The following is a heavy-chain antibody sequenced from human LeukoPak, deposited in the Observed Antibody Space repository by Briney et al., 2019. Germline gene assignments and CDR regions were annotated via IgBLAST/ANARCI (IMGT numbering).Heavy chain of an antibody. D-gene: IGHD6-19*01. Sequence: GASVKVSCKASGGTFSSYAISWVRQAPGQGLEWMGRIIPILCIANYAQKFQGRVTITADKSASTAYMELSSLRSEDTAVYYCARDLSPPQKTAVAGRGNAFDIWGQGTMVTVSS. CDR3: ARDLSPPQKTAVAGRGNAFDI. J-gene: IGHJ3*02. V-gene: IGHV1-69*04. CDR1: GGTFSSYA. CDR2: IIPILCIA.